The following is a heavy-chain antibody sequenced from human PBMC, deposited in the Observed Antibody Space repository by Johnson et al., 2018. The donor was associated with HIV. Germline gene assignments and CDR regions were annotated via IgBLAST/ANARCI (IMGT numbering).Heavy chain of an antibody. D-gene: IGHD2-2*01. V-gene: IGHV3-11*04. CDR2: ISSSGSTI. CDR1: GFTFSDYY. J-gene: IGHJ3*02. Sequence: QVQLVESGGGLVQPGGSLRLSCAASGFTFSDYYMSWIRQAPGKGLEWVSYISSSGSTIYYADSVKGRFTISRDNSKNTLYLQMNSLRAEDTAVYYCARPVIVELPSGAFDIWGRGTVVTVSS. CDR3: ARPVIVELPSGAFDI.